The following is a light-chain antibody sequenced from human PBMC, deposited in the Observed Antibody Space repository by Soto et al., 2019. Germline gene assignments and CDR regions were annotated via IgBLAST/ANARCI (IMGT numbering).Light chain of an antibody. V-gene: IGKV3-20*01. CDR2: GAS. Sequence: EVVLTQSPATLSLSPGERATLSCRASQTVGSYLAWYQQRPAQAPRLLIHGASTRATGIPDRFSGSGSQTDFTLTINSLEPDDFAVYYCQQYSRSPPIAFGQGTRLEI. CDR1: QTVGSY. J-gene: IGKJ5*01. CDR3: QQYSRSPPIA.